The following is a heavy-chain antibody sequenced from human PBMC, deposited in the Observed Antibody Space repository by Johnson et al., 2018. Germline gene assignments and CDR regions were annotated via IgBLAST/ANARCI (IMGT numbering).Heavy chain of an antibody. CDR3: AGEFYSPSGSFDI. Sequence: QVQLVQSGAEVKKPGASVKVSCKASGYTFTSFYMHWVRQAPGQGLEWMGIINPSGGSTTYAQKFQGRVTLTRDPSTSTVYMELSSRISEDTAVYYCAGEFYSPSGSFDIWGQGTMVTVSS. V-gene: IGHV1-46*01. CDR1: GYTFTSFY. J-gene: IGHJ3*02. D-gene: IGHD4-11*01. CDR2: INPSGGST.